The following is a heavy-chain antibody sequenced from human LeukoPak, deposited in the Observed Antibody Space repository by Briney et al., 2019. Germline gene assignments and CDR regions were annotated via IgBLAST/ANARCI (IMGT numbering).Heavy chain of an antibody. Sequence: QPGGSLRLSCAASGFPFSSYAMSWVRQAPGKGLEWVSAISGGGGSTYYADSVKGRFTISSDNSKNTLYLQMNSLRAEDTAVYYCAKDRTSRRPSGPHDYWGQGTLVTVSS. V-gene: IGHV3-23*01. CDR3: AKDRTSRRPSGPHDY. CDR1: GFPFSSYA. CDR2: ISGGGGST. D-gene: IGHD6-25*01. J-gene: IGHJ4*02.